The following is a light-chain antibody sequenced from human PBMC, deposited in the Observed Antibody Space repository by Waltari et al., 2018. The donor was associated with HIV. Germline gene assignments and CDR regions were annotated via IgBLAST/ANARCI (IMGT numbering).Light chain of an antibody. Sequence: QSALTHPSSVSWSPGQAIPISCPGARSDVGGYHVFPWYQHHPGKAPKLLIYDVSERPSGVSNRFSGSKSGNTASLTISGLQAEDEADYYCCSYAGSSTLLFGGGTKVTVL. CDR1: RSDVGGYHV. V-gene: IGLV2-23*02. CDR2: DVS. J-gene: IGLJ3*02. CDR3: CSYAGSSTLL.